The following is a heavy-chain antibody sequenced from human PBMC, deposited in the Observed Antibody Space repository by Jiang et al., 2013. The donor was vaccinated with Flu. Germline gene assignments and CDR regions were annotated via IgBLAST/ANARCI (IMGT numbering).Heavy chain of an antibody. CDR3: ARDEVVVPAAIDTFGAPFDY. Sequence: LVESGGGLVQPGGSLRLSCAASGFTFSSYWMSWVRQAPGKGLEWVANIKQDGSEKYYVDSVKGRFTISRDNAKNSLYLQMNSLRAEDTAVYYCARDEVVVPAAIDTFGAPFDYWGQGTLVTVSS. CDR2: IKQDGSEK. V-gene: IGHV3-7*03. D-gene: IGHD2-2*01. J-gene: IGHJ4*02. CDR1: GFTFSSYW.